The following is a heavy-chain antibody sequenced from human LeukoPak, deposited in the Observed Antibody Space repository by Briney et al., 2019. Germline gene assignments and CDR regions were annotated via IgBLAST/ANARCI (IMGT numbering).Heavy chain of an antibody. V-gene: IGHV4-4*07. D-gene: IGHD6-19*01. CDR3: ARDREWLIPGYFDL. CDR2: IYKNGGT. Sequence: SETLSLTCTVSGGSISSYYWSWIRQSAGKGLEWIGRIYKNGGTYYNPSLKSRVTMSVDTSKNQFSLKLNSVTAADTALYYCARDREWLIPGYFDLWGRGSLVTVSS. J-gene: IGHJ2*01. CDR1: GGSISSYY.